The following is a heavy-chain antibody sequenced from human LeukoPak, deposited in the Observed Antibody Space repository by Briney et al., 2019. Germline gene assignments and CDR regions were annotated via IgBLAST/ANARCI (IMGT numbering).Heavy chain of an antibody. Sequence: PGGSLRLSCAASGFTVSSNYMSWVRQAPGKGLEWVSIIYSAGSTYYADSVKGRFTISRDNSKNTVYLQMKSLRAEDTAVYYCARSVVVAATNNWFDPWGQGTLVTVSS. CDR2: IYSAGST. V-gene: IGHV3-66*02. J-gene: IGHJ5*02. CDR1: GFTVSSNY. CDR3: ARSVVVAATNNWFDP. D-gene: IGHD2-15*01.